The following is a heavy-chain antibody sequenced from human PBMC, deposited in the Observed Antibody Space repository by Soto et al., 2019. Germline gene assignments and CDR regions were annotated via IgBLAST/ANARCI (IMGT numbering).Heavy chain of an antibody. CDR2: INHSGST. D-gene: IGHD3-3*01. CDR1: GGSFSGYY. CDR3: ARGTYYDFWSGYPRAGYYFDY. V-gene: IGHV4-34*01. Sequence: QVQLQQWGAGLLKPSETLSLTCAVYGGSFSGYYWSWIRQPPGKGLEWIGEINHSGSTNYNPSLKSRVTISVDSSKNQFSLELSSVTAADTAVYYCARGTYYDFWSGYPRAGYYFDYWGQGTLVTVSS. J-gene: IGHJ4*02.